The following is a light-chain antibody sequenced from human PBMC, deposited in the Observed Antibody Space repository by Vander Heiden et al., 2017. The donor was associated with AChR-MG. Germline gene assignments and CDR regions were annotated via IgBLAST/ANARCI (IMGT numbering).Light chain of an antibody. V-gene: IGLV2-8*01. CDR2: EVN. Sequence: QSALTQPPSASGSPGQSVTISCSGTSSDVGADNYVSWYQQHPGKAPKLMIFEVNKRPSGVPDRFSGSKSGNTASLTVTGLQAEDEADYYCSSYAGSNIYVFGTGTKVTVL. J-gene: IGLJ1*01. CDR3: SSYAGSNIYV. CDR1: SSDVGADNY.